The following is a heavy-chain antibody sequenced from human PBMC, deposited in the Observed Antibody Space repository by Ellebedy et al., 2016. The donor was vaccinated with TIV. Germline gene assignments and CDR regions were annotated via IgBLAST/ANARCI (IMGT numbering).Heavy chain of an antibody. Sequence: GESLKISCAASGFAFSNSWMHWVRQAPGKGLEWISRIRKDGSSGDYADSEKGRFTVSRDNGKSTAYLQMNSLRAEDTAVYYCARFPDYYGSGSYYGDSWGQGTLVTVSS. J-gene: IGHJ4*02. D-gene: IGHD3-10*01. CDR1: GFAFSNSW. CDR3: ARFPDYYGSGSYYGDS. V-gene: IGHV3-74*01. CDR2: IRKDGSSG.